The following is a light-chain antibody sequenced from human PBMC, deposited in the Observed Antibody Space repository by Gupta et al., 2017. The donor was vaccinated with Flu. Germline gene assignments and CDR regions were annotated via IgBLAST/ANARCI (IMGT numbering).Light chain of an antibody. CDR2: GAS. CDR1: QGVRSN. CDR3: QHDNNCQWT. Sequence: EIVMTQSPATLSVSPGPSATLSCRASQGVRSNLTWYQQKPGQAPRLLNYGASTRATGDPARFSSSGSGTEFTLTISSLQSEDFAVYYCQHDNNCQWTFGQGTKVEIK. J-gene: IGKJ1*01. V-gene: IGKV3-15*01.